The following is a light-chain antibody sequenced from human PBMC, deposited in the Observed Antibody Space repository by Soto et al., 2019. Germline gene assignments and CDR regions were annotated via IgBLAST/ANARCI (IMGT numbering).Light chain of an antibody. V-gene: IGKV3-15*01. CDR2: AAS. CDR3: QQYNNWPLT. CDR1: QSVRTN. Sequence: EVVVTQSPATLSVSLGGRATLSCRASQSVRTNLAWYQQKPGQAPRLLIYAASTRATGVPARFSGSGSGTEFTLTITSLQSEDFAVYYCQQYNNWPLTFGGGTTVEIK. J-gene: IGKJ4*01.